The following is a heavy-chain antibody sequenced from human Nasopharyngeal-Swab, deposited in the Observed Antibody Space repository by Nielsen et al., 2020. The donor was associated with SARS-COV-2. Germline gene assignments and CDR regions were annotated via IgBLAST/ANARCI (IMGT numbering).Heavy chain of an antibody. CDR2: ISRSSSYI. Sequence: GGSLRLSCAASGFSFSIYSMNWVRQTPGKGLEWVSSISRSSSYIYYADSVKGRFTISRDNAKSSLYLQMNSLRAEDTAVYYCVREVPYSGHDDAFDIWGQGTMVTVSA. J-gene: IGHJ3*02. CDR3: VREVPYSGHDDAFDI. D-gene: IGHD5-12*01. V-gene: IGHV3-21*01. CDR1: GFSFSIYS.